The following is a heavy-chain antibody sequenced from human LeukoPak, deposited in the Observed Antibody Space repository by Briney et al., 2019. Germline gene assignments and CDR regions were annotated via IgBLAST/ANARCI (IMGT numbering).Heavy chain of an antibody. CDR1: GFTFSSYA. CDR3: ARGLMLTSAGSPYYFDF. D-gene: IGHD3-16*01. V-gene: IGHV3-66*01. J-gene: IGHJ4*02. Sequence: GGSLRLSCAASGFTFSSYAMSWVRQAPGKGLEWVSVVYPSGATFYADSVKDRFTISRDTSRNTVVLQMNRLRAEDTAMFYCARGLMLTSAGSPYYFDFWGQGTLVTVSP. CDR2: VYPSGAT.